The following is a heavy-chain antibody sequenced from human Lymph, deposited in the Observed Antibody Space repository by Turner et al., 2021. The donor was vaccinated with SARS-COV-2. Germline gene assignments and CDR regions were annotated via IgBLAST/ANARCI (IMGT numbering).Heavy chain of an antibody. CDR1: GFTFSSYG. CDR2: IWDDGSNK. Sequence: QVQLVESGGGVVQPGRSLRLSCAASGFTFSSYGMHWVRQAPGKGLECVAVIWDDGSNKYYADSVKGRFTISRDNSKNTLYLQMNSLRAEDTAVYYCARVKGYNGYDLRYYYGMDVWGQGTTVTVSS. V-gene: IGHV3-33*01. J-gene: IGHJ6*02. CDR3: ARVKGYNGYDLRYYYGMDV. D-gene: IGHD5-12*01.